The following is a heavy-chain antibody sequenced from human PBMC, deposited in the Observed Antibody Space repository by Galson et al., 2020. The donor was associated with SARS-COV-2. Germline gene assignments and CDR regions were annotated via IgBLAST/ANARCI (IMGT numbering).Heavy chain of an antibody. CDR1: GGSIYSSNW. D-gene: IGHD3-9*01. J-gene: IGHJ3*02. Sequence: ASETLSLTFVVSGGSIYSSNWWSWVRQSPGKGLEWIGQIYHSGSTNYNPSLKSRVTMSVEKTKNQFSLNLSSVTAADTAVYYCARIVSGYYAFDMWGQGTMVTVSS. CDR2: IYHSGST. CDR3: ARIVSGYYAFDM. V-gene: IGHV4-4*02.